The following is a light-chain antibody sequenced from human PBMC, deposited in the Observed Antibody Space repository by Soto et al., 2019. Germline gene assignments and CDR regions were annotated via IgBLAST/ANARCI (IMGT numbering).Light chain of an antibody. V-gene: IGKV3-15*01. J-gene: IGKJ5*01. CDR2: DTS. Sequence: EVFMTLSHAPLSVSPGYIATLSCRSSQSVSIKLAWYQQKPGQAPRLLIYDTSTRATGIPARFSGSGSGTEFTLTISSLQSEHFGIYYCQQDNDWPPITFGQGTRLETK. CDR1: QSVSIK. CDR3: QQDNDWPPIT.